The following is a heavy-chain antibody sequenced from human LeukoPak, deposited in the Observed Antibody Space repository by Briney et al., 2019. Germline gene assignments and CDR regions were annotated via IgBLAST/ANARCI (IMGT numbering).Heavy chain of an antibody. CDR3: ARGVVPAAMASTGDWFDP. CDR1: GGSISSYY. Sequence: PPETLSLTCTVSGGSISSYYWSWIRQPAGKGLEWIGRIYSSESTNYNPSLKSRVTISVDKSKNQFSLKLSSVTAADTAVYFCARGVVPAAMASTGDWFDPWGRGTLVTVSS. CDR2: IYSSEST. J-gene: IGHJ5*02. D-gene: IGHD2-2*01. V-gene: IGHV4-4*07.